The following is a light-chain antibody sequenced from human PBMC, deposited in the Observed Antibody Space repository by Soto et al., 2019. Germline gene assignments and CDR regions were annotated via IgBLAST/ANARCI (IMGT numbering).Light chain of an antibody. J-gene: IGLJ2*01. CDR2: VNSDGSH. V-gene: IGLV4-69*01. Sequence: QSVLTQSPSASASLGASVKLTCTLSSGHSTYAIAWHQQQPETGPRYLMNVNSDGSHTKGDGIPDRFSGSSSGAERYLTISSLQSEDEADYYCQTWGTGIVVFGGGTKLTVL. CDR3: QTWGTGIVV. CDR1: SGHSTYA.